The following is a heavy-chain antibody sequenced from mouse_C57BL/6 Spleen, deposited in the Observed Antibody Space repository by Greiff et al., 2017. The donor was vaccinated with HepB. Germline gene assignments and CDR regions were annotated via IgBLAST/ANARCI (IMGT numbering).Heavy chain of an antibody. J-gene: IGHJ3*01. Sequence: VQLQQSGPELVKPGASVKIPCKASGYTFTDYNMDWVKQSHGKSLEWIGDINPNNGGTIYNQKFKGKATLTVDKSSSTAYMELRSLTSEDTAVYYCAIPDGYYAWFAYRGQGTLVTVSA. D-gene: IGHD2-3*01. V-gene: IGHV1-18*01. CDR3: AIPDGYYAWFAY. CDR1: GYTFTDYN. CDR2: INPNNGGT.